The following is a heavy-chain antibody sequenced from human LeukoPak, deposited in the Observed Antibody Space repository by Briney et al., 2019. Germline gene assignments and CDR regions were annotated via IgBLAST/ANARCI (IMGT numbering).Heavy chain of an antibody. CDR3: AKVEVSIAASPDS. V-gene: IGHV3-23*01. Sequence: GGSLRLSCAASGFTFSSYAMSWVRQAPGKGLEWVSAIGGSGGSTYYADSVKGRFTISRDNSKYTLYLQMNSLRAEDTAVYYCAKVEVSIAASPDSWGQGTLVTVSS. J-gene: IGHJ4*02. CDR2: IGGSGGST. D-gene: IGHD6-6*01. CDR1: GFTFSSYA.